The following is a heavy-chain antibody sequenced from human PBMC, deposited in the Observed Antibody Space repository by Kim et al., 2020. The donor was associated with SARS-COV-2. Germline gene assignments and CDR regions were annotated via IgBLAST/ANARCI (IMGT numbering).Heavy chain of an antibody. CDR1: GFTFSSFE. Sequence: GGSLRLSCVASGFTFSSFEMFWVRQAPGKGLQWVAHIDPSSSTINYADSVRGRVTISRDNARNSLYLQMNSLKVEDTALYYCVREWIHHSGGNSGDYWGQGTLVPVSS. V-gene: IGHV3-48*03. J-gene: IGHJ4*02. D-gene: IGHD4-4*01. CDR3: VREWIHHSGGNSGDY. CDR2: IDPSSSTI.